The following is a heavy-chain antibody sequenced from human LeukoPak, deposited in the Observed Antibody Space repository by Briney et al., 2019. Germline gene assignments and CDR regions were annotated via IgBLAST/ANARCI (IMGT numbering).Heavy chain of an antibody. CDR1: GYTFTDSY. V-gene: IGHV1-2*02. CDR2: INLKSGDA. J-gene: IGHJ4*02. Sequence: ASVKVSCKASGYTFTDSYMHWVRQAPGQGLEYLAWINLKSGDAKYAQKFKGRVSMTRDTSISTAYMDLESLRSDDTAVYYCAREGRHCGCDGYSFDFWGQGTVVTVS. CDR3: AREGRHCGCDGYSFDF. D-gene: IGHD2-21*02.